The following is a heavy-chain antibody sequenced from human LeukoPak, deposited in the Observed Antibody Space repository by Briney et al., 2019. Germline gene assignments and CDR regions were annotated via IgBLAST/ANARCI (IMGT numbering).Heavy chain of an antibody. J-gene: IGHJ6*02. CDR2: ISSSGSTI. CDR3: ARSLGAYGMDV. V-gene: IGHV3-48*03. Sequence: PGGSLRLSCAASGFTFSSYEMNWVRQAPGKGLEWVSYISSSGSTIYYADSVKGRFTISRDNAKNSLYLQMNSLRAEDTAVYYCARSLGAYGMDVWGQGATVTVSS. D-gene: IGHD3-10*01. CDR1: GFTFSSYE.